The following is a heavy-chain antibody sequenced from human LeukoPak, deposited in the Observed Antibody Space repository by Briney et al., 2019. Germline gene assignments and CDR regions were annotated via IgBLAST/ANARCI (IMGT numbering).Heavy chain of an antibody. Sequence: GGSLRLSCAASGFSFSDHYMDWVRQAPGKGLEWVGRSRNKAQSYTTEFAASVKGRFTISRDDSKNALFLQMNSLKTEDTAVYYCARAAAGLFNYYFDYWGQGTLVIVSS. CDR3: ARAAAGLFNYYFDY. CDR1: GFSFSDHY. V-gene: IGHV3-72*01. J-gene: IGHJ4*02. D-gene: IGHD6-13*01. CDR2: SRNKAQSYTT.